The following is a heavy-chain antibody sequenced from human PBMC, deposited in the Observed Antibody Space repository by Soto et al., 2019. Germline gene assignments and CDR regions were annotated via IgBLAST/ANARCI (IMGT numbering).Heavy chain of an antibody. D-gene: IGHD3-9*01. CDR2: IYHSGST. J-gene: IGHJ4*02. CDR1: GGSISSSY. V-gene: IGHV4-59*01. Sequence: SETLSLTCTVSGGSISSSYWSWIRQPPGKGLEWTGYIYHSGSTNYNPSLKSRVTISVDTSKNQFSLKLSSVTAADTAVYYCAKVSYYDILTGRDYFDFWGQGTLVTVSS. CDR3: AKVSYYDILTGRDYFDF.